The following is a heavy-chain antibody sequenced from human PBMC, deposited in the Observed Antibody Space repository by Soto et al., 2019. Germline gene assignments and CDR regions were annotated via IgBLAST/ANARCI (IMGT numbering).Heavy chain of an antibody. D-gene: IGHD2-15*01. J-gene: IGHJ4*02. CDR3: ARSRRTYCSGSCYFGKTDY. V-gene: IGHV1-3*01. CDR2: INAGNGNT. CDR1: GYTFTSYA. Sequence: ASVKVSCKASGYTFTSYAMHWVRQAPGQRLEWMGWINAGNGNTKYSQKFQGRVTITRDTSASTAYMELSSLRSEDTAVYYCARSRRTYCSGSCYFGKTDYWGQGTLVTVSS.